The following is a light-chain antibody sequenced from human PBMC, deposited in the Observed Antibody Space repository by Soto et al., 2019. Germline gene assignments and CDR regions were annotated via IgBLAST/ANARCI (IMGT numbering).Light chain of an antibody. CDR3: AAWDDSLSGPG. CDR1: SSNIETNT. Sequence: QSVLTQPPSASGTPGQRVTIFCSGSSSNIETNTVNWYQQLPGTAPKILIYSNSQRPSGVPDRFSGSKSGTSASLTISGLQSEDEADYYCAAWDDSLSGPGFGGGTQLTVL. CDR2: SNS. J-gene: IGLJ7*01. V-gene: IGLV1-44*01.